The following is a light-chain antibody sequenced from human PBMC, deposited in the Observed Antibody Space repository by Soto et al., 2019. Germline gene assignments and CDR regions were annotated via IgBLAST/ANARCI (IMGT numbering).Light chain of an antibody. Sequence: DIQMTQSPSSLSASVGDRVTITCQASQDISNYLNWYQHKPGKAPNLLIYAASSLQSGVPSRFSGRGSGTDFTLTISSLQPEDFATYYCQQSYSTPRTFGQGTKVDIK. CDR2: AAS. J-gene: IGKJ1*01. CDR3: QQSYSTPRT. CDR1: QDISNY. V-gene: IGKV1-39*01.